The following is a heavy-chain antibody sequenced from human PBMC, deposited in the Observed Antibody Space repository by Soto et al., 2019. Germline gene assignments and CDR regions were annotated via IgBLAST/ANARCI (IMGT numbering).Heavy chain of an antibody. CDR2: ISGSGGST. Sequence: EVQLLDSGGGLVQPGGSLRLSCAASGFTFSTFAMSWVRQAPGKGLEWVSVISGSGGSTNYADSVKGRFTVSRDNSKNTLHLKMSSSGAEDTVLYYCVKGGRYYFGSGSPYDAFDLWGQGTMVTVSS. V-gene: IGHV3-23*01. D-gene: IGHD3-10*01. CDR1: GFTFSTFA. CDR3: VKGGRYYFGSGSPYDAFDL. J-gene: IGHJ3*01.